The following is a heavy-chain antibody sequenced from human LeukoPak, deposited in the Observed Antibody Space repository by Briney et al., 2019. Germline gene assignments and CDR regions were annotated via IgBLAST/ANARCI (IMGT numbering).Heavy chain of an antibody. D-gene: IGHD3-10*01. CDR2: MNLDGSEK. CDR1: GFTFSLYW. J-gene: IGHJ4*02. Sequence: PGGSLRLSCAASGFTFSLYWMSWVRQAPGKGLEWVAYMNLDGSEKYYVDSVKGRFTISRDNAKNSLYLQMNSLRAEDTAVYYCAKGHTATSGIYWGQGTLVTVSS. V-gene: IGHV3-7*01. CDR3: AKGHTATSGIY.